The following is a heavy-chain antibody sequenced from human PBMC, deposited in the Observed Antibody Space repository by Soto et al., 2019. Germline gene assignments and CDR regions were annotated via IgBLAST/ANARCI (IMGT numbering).Heavy chain of an antibody. D-gene: IGHD4-17*01. Sequence: GGSLRLSCAASGFTFSSYAMHWVRQAPGKGLEWVAVISYDGSNKYYADSVKGRFTISRDNSKNTLYLQMNSLRAEDTAVYYCARGKDYGDYLDYWGQGTLVTVSS. CDR2: ISYDGSNK. V-gene: IGHV3-30-3*01. J-gene: IGHJ4*02. CDR3: ARGKDYGDYLDY. CDR1: GFTFSSYA.